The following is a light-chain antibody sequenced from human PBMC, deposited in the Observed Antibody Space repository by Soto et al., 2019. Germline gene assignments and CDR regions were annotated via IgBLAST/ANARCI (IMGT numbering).Light chain of an antibody. V-gene: IGLV1-44*01. Sequence: QSVLTQPPSASGTPGQRVTISCSGSSSNIGSNTVNWYQQLPGTAPKLLIYSNNQRPSGVPDRFSGSKSGTSASLAISGLQSEEEADYYCAAWDDSLNVLFGGGTKLTVL. J-gene: IGLJ2*01. CDR2: SNN. CDR1: SSNIGSNT. CDR3: AAWDDSLNVL.